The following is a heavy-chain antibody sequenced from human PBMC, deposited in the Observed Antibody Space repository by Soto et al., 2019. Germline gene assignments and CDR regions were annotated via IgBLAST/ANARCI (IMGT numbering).Heavy chain of an antibody. J-gene: IGHJ3*02. V-gene: IGHV4-4*07. CDR1: GGSISSYY. CDR3: ARDRGQLGMRSIQMGIGAFDI. Sequence: SETLSLTCTVSGGSISSYYWSWIRQPAGKGLEWIGRIYTSGSTNYNPSLKSRVTMSVDTSKNQFSLKLSSVTAADTAVYYCARDRGQLGMRSIQMGIGAFDIWGQGTMVPV. D-gene: IGHD2-2*01. CDR2: IYTSGST.